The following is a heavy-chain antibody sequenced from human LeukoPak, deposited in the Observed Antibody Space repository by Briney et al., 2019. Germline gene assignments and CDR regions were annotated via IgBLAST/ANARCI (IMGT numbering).Heavy chain of an antibody. V-gene: IGHV3-21*01. CDR3: ARVGCSSTNCSDFDY. CDR2: ISSSSSYI. D-gene: IGHD2-2*01. J-gene: IGHJ4*02. CDR1: GFTFSTYG. Sequence: GWSLRLSCAASGFTFSTYGMNWVRQAPAKGLEWVSSISSSSSYIYYADSVKGRFTISRDNAKNSLYLQLNSLRAEDTAVYYCARVGCSSTNCSDFDYWGQGTLVTVSS.